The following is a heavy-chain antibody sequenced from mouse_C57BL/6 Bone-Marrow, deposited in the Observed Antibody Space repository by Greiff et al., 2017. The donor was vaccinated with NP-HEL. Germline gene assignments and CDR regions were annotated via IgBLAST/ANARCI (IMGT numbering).Heavy chain of an antibody. CDR3: ARGLLWYYFDY. Sequence: LQQSGASVKISCKASGYAFSSSWMNWVKQRPGKGLEWIGRIYPGDGDTNYNGKFKGKATLTADKSSSTAYMQLSSLTSEDSAVYFCARGLLWYYFDYWGQGTTLTVSS. CDR2: IYPGDGDT. CDR1: GYAFSSSW. V-gene: IGHV1-82*01. D-gene: IGHD2-1*01. J-gene: IGHJ2*01.